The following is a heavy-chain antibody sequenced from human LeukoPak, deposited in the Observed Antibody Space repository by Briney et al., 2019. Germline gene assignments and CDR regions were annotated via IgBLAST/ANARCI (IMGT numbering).Heavy chain of an antibody. CDR2: ISGSGGST. CDR3: AKEGGVWFGESGSNFDY. CDR1: GFTFSSYW. J-gene: IGHJ4*02. D-gene: IGHD3-10*01. Sequence: GGSLRLSCAASGFTFSSYWMSWVRQAPGKGLEWVSAISGSGGSTYYADSVKGRFTISRDNSKNTLYLQMNSLRAEDTAVYYCAKEGGVWFGESGSNFDYWGQGTLVTVS. V-gene: IGHV3-23*01.